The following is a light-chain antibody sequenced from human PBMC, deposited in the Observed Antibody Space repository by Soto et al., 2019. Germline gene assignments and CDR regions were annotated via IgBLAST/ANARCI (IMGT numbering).Light chain of an antibody. CDR1: QSVSSSY. CDR2: GAS. V-gene: IGKV3-20*01. Sequence: EIVLTQSPGTLSLSPGERATLSCRASQSVSSSYLAWYQQKPGQAPRLLIYGASSRATGIPDRFSGSGSGTDFTLTISRLEPEDFAEYYCQQYGSSLFTFGPGPKVDIK. J-gene: IGKJ3*01. CDR3: QQYGSSLFT.